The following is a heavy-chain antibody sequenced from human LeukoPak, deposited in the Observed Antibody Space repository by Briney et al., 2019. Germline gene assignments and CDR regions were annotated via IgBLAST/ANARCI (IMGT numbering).Heavy chain of an antibody. V-gene: IGHV1-2*02. Sequence: ASVKVSCKASGYSFTDYYMHWVRQAPGHGLEWMGWINPNSGGTKYAQEFKGRVTMTRDTSLSTAYMELNSLKSDDTAVYFCARGVSVVTAYHFDYWGQGTLVTVSS. CDR3: ARGVSVVTAYHFDY. CDR2: INPNSGGT. D-gene: IGHD4-23*01. J-gene: IGHJ4*02. CDR1: GYSFTDYY.